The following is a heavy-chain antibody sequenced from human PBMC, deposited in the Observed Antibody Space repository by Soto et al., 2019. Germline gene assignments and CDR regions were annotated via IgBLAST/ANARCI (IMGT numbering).Heavy chain of an antibody. V-gene: IGHV3-23*01. CDR1: GFTFSSYA. D-gene: IGHD4-17*01. CDR3: AKDLVGTVTIEGAFDI. J-gene: IGHJ3*02. Sequence: EVQLLESGGGLVQPGGSPRLSCAASGFTFSSYAMSWVRQAPGKGLEWVSAISGSGGSTYYADSVKGRFTISRDNSKNTLYLQMNSLRAEDTAVYYCAKDLVGTVTIEGAFDIWGQGTMVTVSS. CDR2: ISGSGGST.